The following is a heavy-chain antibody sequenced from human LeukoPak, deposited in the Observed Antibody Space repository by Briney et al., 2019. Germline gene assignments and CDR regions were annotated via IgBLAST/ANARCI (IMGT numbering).Heavy chain of an antibody. J-gene: IGHJ6*02. CDR3: ARGYCSSTSRPSYYYYGMDV. D-gene: IGHD2-2*01. CDR1: GYTFTSYG. V-gene: IGHV1-18*01. CDR2: ISAYNGNT. Sequence: GASVKVSCKASGYTFTSYGISWVRQAPGQGLEWMGWISAYNGNTNYAQKLQGRVTMTTDTSTSTAYMELRSLRADDTAVYYCARGYCSSTSRPSYYYYGMDVWGQGTTVTVSS.